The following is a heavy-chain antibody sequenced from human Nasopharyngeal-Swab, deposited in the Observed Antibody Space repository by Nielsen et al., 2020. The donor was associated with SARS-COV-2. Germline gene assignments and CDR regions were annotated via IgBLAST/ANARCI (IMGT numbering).Heavy chain of an antibody. D-gene: IGHD6-13*01. Sequence: SDTLSLTCTVSGGSISSYYWSWIRQPPGKGLEWIGYIYYSGSTNYNPSLKSRVTISVDTSKNQFSLKLSSVTAADTAVYYCARDHQYSSSWFGRGYNWFDPWGQGTLVTVSS. V-gene: IGHV4-59*01. CDR1: GGSISSYY. J-gene: IGHJ5*02. CDR2: IYYSGST. CDR3: ARDHQYSSSWFGRGYNWFDP.